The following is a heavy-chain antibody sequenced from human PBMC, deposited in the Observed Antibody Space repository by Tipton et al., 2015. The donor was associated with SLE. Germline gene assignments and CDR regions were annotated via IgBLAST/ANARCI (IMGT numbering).Heavy chain of an antibody. D-gene: IGHD1-26*01. CDR2: IYYSGST. CDR1: GGSISSYY. Sequence: TLSLTCTVSGGSISSYYWSWIRQPPGKGLEWIGYIYYSGSTNYNPSLKSRVTISVDTSKNQFSLKLSSVTAADTAVYHCARGRGLGAQSWFDPWGQGTLVTVSS. CDR3: ARGRGLGAQSWFDP. J-gene: IGHJ5*02. V-gene: IGHV4-59*01.